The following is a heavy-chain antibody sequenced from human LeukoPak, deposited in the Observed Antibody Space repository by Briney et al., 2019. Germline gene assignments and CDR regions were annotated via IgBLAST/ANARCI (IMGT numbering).Heavy chain of an antibody. Sequence: GGSLGLSCAASGFTFSSYSMNWVRQAPGKGLEGGSSISSSSSYIYYADSVKGRFTISRDNAKNSLYLQMNSLRAEDTAVYYCARDGVEMATITIDYWGQGTLVTVSS. J-gene: IGHJ4*02. CDR1: GFTFSSYS. V-gene: IGHV3-21*01. CDR2: ISSSSSYI. CDR3: ARDGVEMATITIDY. D-gene: IGHD5-24*01.